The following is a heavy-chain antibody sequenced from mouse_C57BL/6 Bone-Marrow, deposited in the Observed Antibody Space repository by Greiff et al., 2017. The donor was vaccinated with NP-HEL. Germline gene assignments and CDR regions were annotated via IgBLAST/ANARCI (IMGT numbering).Heavy chain of an antibody. CDR1: GFNIKDYY. V-gene: IGHV14-1*01. D-gene: IGHD1-1*01. CDR2: IDPEDGDT. CDR3: TFTVVAGDAMDY. J-gene: IGHJ4*01. Sequence: VQLQQSGAELVRPGASVKLSCTASGFNIKDYYMHWVKQRPEQGLEWIGRIDPEDGDTEYDPKFQGKATMTADTSSTTAYLQLSSLTSEDTAVYYCTFTVVAGDAMDYWGQGTSVPVSS.